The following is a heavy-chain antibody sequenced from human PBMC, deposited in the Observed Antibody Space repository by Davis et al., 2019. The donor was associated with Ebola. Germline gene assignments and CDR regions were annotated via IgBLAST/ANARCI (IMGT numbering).Heavy chain of an antibody. CDR3: AKHYSGSYCQDS. J-gene: IGHJ4*02. Sequence: PGGSLRLSCAASGFTFSNYAMSWARQAPGKGLEWVSTFPGSGGGPSYADSVKGRFTFSRDNSQSTLYLHMNTLRVEDTAIYYCAKHYSGSYCQDSWGQGTLVTVSS. V-gene: IGHV3-23*01. D-gene: IGHD1-26*01. CDR1: GFTFSNYA. CDR2: FPGSGGGP.